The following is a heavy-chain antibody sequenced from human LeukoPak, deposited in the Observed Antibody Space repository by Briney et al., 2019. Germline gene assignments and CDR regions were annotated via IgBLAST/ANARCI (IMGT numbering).Heavy chain of an antibody. CDR2: ITGKGGGT. V-gene: IGHV3-23*01. J-gene: IGHJ5*02. D-gene: IGHD3-22*01. Sequence: GGSLRLSCAASGFTFVDYAMSWVRQTQGKGLEWVSTITGKGGGTYYTDFVKGRFTISRDNSKNTLFLQMNSPRVDDTAVYFCAKGVYESSGYHFALWGQGTLVTVSS. CDR3: AKGVYESSGYHFAL. CDR1: GFTFVDYA.